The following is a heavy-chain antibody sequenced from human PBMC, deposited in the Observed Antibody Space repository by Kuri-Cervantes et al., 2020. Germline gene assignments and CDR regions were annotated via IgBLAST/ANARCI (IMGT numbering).Heavy chain of an antibody. CDR3: ARDSKYSTSSGPDYYSYYYMDV. D-gene: IGHD6-6*01. Sequence: SETLSLTCTVSGYSISSGYYWGWIRQPPGKGLEWIGSIYHSGSTNYNPSLKSRVTISVDTSKNQFSLKLTSVTAADTAVYYCARDSKYSTSSGPDYYSYYYMDVWGKGTTVTVSS. V-gene: IGHV4-38-2*02. J-gene: IGHJ6*03. CDR2: IYHSGST. CDR1: GYSISSGYY.